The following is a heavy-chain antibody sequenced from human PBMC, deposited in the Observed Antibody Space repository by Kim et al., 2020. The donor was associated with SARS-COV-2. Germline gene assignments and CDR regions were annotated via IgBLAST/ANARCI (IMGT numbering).Heavy chain of an antibody. D-gene: IGHD4-17*01. CDR3: ARLMAGVTTTYFYGMDV. J-gene: IGHJ6*02. Sequence: ASVKVSCKASGYNFMSYGISWVRQAPGQGLEWMGWISAYNGNRNYVQKLQGRVLMTTDTSTSTAYMELRSLRSDDTAMYYCARLMAGVTTTYFYGMDVWGQGTTVTVSS. CDR1: GYNFMSYG. V-gene: IGHV1-18*04. CDR2: ISAYNGNR.